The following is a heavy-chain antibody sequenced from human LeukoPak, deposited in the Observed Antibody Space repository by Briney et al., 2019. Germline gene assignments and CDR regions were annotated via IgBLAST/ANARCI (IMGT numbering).Heavy chain of an antibody. D-gene: IGHD6-13*01. J-gene: IGHJ4*02. CDR2: MNPNSGNT. Sequence: ASVKVSCKASGYTFTSYDINWVRQATGQGLEWMGWMNPNSGNTGYAQKFQGRVTMTRYTSISTAYMELSSLRSEDTAVYYCARGPPRIAAAGYYFDYWGQGTLVIVSS. V-gene: IGHV1-8*01. CDR1: GYTFTSYD. CDR3: ARGPPRIAAAGYYFDY.